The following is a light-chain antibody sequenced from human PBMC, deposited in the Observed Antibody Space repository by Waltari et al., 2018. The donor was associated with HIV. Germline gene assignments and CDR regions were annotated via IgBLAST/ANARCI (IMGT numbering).Light chain of an antibody. CDR2: EVS. V-gene: IGLV2-14*01. CDR1: NNDIGDYNY. CDR3: SSYTTTTTQI. J-gene: IGLJ2*01. Sequence: QSALTQPASVSGSPGQSITISCIGSNNDIGDYNYVSWYQQYPGKAPKVIIYEVSNRPSGVSSRFSGTKSGSTASLTISGLQAEDEADYHCSSYTTTTTQIFGGGTKVTVL.